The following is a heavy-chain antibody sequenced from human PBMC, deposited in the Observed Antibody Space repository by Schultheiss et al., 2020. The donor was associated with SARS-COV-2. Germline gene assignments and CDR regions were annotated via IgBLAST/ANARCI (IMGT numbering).Heavy chain of an antibody. Sequence: SETLSLTCTVSGGSIRSSTHYWGWIRQPPGKGLEWIGYIYYSGSTNYNPSLKSRVTISVDTSKNQFSLKLSSVTAADTAVYYCASTGDYGRYFDLWGRGTLVTVSS. J-gene: IGHJ2*01. CDR3: ASTGDYGRYFDL. V-gene: IGHV4-61*05. CDR1: GGSIRSSTHY. D-gene: IGHD4-17*01. CDR2: IYYSGST.